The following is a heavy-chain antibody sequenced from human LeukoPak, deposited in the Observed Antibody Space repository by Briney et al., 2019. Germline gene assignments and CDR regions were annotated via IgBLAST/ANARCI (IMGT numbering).Heavy chain of an antibody. CDR1: GYTFTSYG. D-gene: IGHD3-9*01. CDR2: IIPIFGTA. CDR3: AREVYDILTGYSQNAFDI. J-gene: IGHJ3*02. V-gene: IGHV1-69*13. Sequence: ASVKVSCKASGYTFTSYGISWVRQAPGQGLEWMGGIIPIFGTANYAQKFQGRVTITADESTSTAYMELSSLRSEDTAVYYCAREVYDILTGYSQNAFDIWGQGTMVTVSS.